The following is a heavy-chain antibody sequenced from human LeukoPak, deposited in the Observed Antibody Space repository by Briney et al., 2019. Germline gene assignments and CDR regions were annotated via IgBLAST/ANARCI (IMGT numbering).Heavy chain of an antibody. Sequence: GGSLRLSCAASGFTFDDYAMHWVRQAPGKGLEWVSGISWNSGSIGYADSVKGRFTISRDNAKNSLYLQMNSLRAEDMALYYCAKDFRQDPLDAFDIRGQGTMVTVSS. CDR1: GFTFDDYA. CDR2: ISWNSGSI. CDR3: AKDFRQDPLDAFDI. V-gene: IGHV3-9*03. J-gene: IGHJ3*02.